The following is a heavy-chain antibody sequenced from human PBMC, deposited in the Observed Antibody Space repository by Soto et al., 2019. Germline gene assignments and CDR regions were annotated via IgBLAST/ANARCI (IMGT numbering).Heavy chain of an antibody. Sequence: QVQLQESGPGLVKPSGTLSLTCAVSGGSISSSNWWSWVRQPPGKGLEWIGEIYHSGSTNHNPSLKSRVTISVDKSKNQFSLRLSSVTAADTAVYYCARGLGEAAGSDAFDIWGQGTMVTVSS. D-gene: IGHD6-13*01. CDR1: GGSISSSNW. V-gene: IGHV4-4*02. J-gene: IGHJ3*02. CDR3: ARGLGEAAGSDAFDI. CDR2: IYHSGST.